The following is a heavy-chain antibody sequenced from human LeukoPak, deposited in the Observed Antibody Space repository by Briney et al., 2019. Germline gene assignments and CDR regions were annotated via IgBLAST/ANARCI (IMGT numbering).Heavy chain of an antibody. CDR2: ISSSSDYT. V-gene: IGHV3-11*05. CDR1: GFTISSNY. J-gene: IGHJ4*02. CDR3: ARDPPGDGGVTLDY. Sequence: GGSLRLSCAASGFTISSNYMSWVRQAPGRGLEWISYISSSSDYTTYADSVKGRFTISRDNSKNSLYLQMNSLRAEDSAVYYCARDPPGDGGVTLDYGGQGTLVTVSS. D-gene: IGHD2-8*02.